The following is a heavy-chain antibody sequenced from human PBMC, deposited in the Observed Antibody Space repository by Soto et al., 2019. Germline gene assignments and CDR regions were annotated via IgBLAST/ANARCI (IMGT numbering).Heavy chain of an antibody. CDR3: ARRPEEDPPGGLEGMDV. J-gene: IGHJ6*02. V-gene: IGHV5-51*01. D-gene: IGHD3-10*01. Sequence: GESLKISCKGSGYSFTSYWIGWVRQMPGKGLEWMGIIYPGDSDTRYSPSFQGQVTISADKSISTAYLQWSSLKASDTAMYHCARRPEEDPPGGLEGMDVWGQGTTVTVSS. CDR2: IYPGDSDT. CDR1: GYSFTSYW.